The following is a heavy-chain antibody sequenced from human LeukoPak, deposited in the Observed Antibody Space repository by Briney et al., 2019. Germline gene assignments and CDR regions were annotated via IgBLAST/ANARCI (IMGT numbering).Heavy chain of an antibody. D-gene: IGHD2-2*01. CDR3: AKCRSSCYGNGFDI. CDR2: ISGSGGDT. V-gene: IGHV3-23*01. CDR1: GFTFSTYS. J-gene: IGHJ3*02. Sequence: PGGSLRLSCPASGFTFSTYSMSWVRQAPGQGLEWVLAISGSGGDTHYADSVKGRFTISRDNSKNTLYLQMNSLRGEDTAAYYCAKCRSSCYGNGFDIWGQGTMVTVSS.